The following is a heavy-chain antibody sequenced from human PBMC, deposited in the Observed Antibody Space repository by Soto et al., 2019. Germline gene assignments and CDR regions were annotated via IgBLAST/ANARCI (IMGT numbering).Heavy chain of an antibody. CDR3: ASNYGGNSY. D-gene: IGHD4-17*01. CDR1: GGTVSYYT. Sequence: QVQLVQSGAEVKKPGSSVKVSCKGSGGTVSYYTISWVRQAPGQGLEWMGRIIPILGIANYAQKFQGRVTITADKSTSTVYMELSSLRSEDTAVYCCASNYGGNSYWGQGTLVTVSS. J-gene: IGHJ4*02. V-gene: IGHV1-69*02. CDR2: IIPILGIA.